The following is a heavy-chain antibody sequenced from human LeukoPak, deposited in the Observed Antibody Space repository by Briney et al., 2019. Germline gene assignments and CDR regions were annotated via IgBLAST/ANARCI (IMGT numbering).Heavy chain of an antibody. V-gene: IGHV1-2*02. J-gene: IGHJ4*02. D-gene: IGHD5-24*01. CDR2: INPDSGGT. CDR3: AREDGYNFHY. CDR1: GYTFTGYY. Sequence: ASVKVSCKASGYTFTGYYMHWVRQAPGQGLGWMGWINPDSGGTNYAQKFQGRVTMTRDTSISTAYMELSRLRSNDTAVYYCAREDGYNFHYWGQGTLVTVSS.